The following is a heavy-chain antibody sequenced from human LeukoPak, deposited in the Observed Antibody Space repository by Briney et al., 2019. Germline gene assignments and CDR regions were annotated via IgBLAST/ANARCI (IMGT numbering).Heavy chain of an antibody. J-gene: IGHJ6*03. Sequence: SETLSLTCTVSGGSISSYYWSWIRQPPGKGLEWIGYIYYSGSTNYNPSLKSRVTISVDTSKNQFSLKLSSVTAADTAVYYCARASIAAGYYYYYMDVWGKGTTVTVSS. V-gene: IGHV4-59*08. CDR2: IYYSGST. D-gene: IGHD6-25*01. CDR1: GGSISSYY. CDR3: ARASIAAGYYYYYMDV.